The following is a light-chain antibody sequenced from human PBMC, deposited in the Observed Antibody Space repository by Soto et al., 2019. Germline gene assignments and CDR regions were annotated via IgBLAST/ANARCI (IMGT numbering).Light chain of an antibody. CDR3: CSYADGRYV. Sequence: QSALTQPASVSGSPGQSITISCTGTTSDVGGYKPVSWYQQHPGKAPKLMIYDDTLRPSGLSNRFSGSRSGSTASLTISGLQAEDEADYYCCSYADGRYVFGTGSKLTVL. CDR2: DDT. V-gene: IGLV2-23*01. J-gene: IGLJ1*01. CDR1: TSDVGGYKP.